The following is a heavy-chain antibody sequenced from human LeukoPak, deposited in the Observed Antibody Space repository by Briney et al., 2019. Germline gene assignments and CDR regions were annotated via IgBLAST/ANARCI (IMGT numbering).Heavy chain of an antibody. CDR2: ISYDGSNK. D-gene: IGHD4-17*01. Sequence: GGSLRLSCAPSGFTFSSYAMHWVRQAPGKGLEWAAVISYDGSNKYYADSVKGRFTISRDNSKNTLYLQMNSLRAEDTAVCYCAREGRHGDYDWLVGYWGQGTLVTVSS. CDR1: GFTFSSYA. CDR3: AREGRHGDYDWLVGY. J-gene: IGHJ4*02. V-gene: IGHV3-30*04.